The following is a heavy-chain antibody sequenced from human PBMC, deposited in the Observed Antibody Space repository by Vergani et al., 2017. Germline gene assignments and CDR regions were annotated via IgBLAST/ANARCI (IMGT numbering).Heavy chain of an antibody. D-gene: IGHD5-24*01. J-gene: IGHJ4*02. CDR2: IIPIFGTA. CDR3: ARDGGRDGYNFPDLDY. CDR1: VGTFSSYA. V-gene: IGHV1-69*13. Sequence: QVQLVQSGAEVKKPGSSVKVSCKASVGTFSSYAISWVRQAPGQGLEWMGRIIPIFGTANYAQKFQGRVTITADESTSTAYMELSSLRSEDTAVYYCARDGGRDGYNFPDLDYWGQGTLVTVSS.